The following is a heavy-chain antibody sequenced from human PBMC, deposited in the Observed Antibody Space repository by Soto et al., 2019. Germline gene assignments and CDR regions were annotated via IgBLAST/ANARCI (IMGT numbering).Heavy chain of an antibody. CDR3: ARSDPAYDYGLNV. J-gene: IGHJ6*02. V-gene: IGHV3-53*01. Sequence: EAQLVESGGGLIQPGGSLRLSCAASGFTVTAHYVAWVRQAPGRGLEWVSLIYSGGGKYYADSVKGRFTISRDTSEKTFYLQMNSLRSEDTAVYYCARSDPAYDYGLNVWGQGTTVTVSS. CDR1: GFTVTAHY. CDR2: IYSGGGK.